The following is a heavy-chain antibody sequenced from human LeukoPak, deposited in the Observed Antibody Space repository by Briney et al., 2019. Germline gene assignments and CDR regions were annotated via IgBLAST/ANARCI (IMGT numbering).Heavy chain of an antibody. V-gene: IGHV3-23*01. D-gene: IGHD2-2*01. J-gene: IGHJ3*02. CDR2: ISGSGGST. CDR1: GFTFSSYS. Sequence: GGSLRLSCAASGFTFSSYSMSWVRQAPGKGLEWVSAISGSGGSTYYADSVKGRFTISRDNSKNTLYLQMNSLRAEDTAVYYCAKEGALGYCSSTSCEDAFDIWGQGTMVTVSS. CDR3: AKEGALGYCSSTSCEDAFDI.